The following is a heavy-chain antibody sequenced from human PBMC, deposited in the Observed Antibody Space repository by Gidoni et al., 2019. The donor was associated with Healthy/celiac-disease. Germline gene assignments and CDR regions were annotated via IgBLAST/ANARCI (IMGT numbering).Heavy chain of an antibody. CDR3: AHRGYYDSSGWGEFDY. Sequence: QITLKESGPTLVKPTQTLTLTCTFPGFSLSTSGGGVGWIRQPPGKALEWLALIYWNDDKRYSPSLNSRLTITKDTSKNQVVLTMTNMDPVDTATYYCAHRGYYDSSGWGEFDYWGQGTLVTVSS. D-gene: IGHD3-22*01. V-gene: IGHV2-5*01. CDR2: IYWNDDK. J-gene: IGHJ4*02. CDR1: GFSLSTSGGG.